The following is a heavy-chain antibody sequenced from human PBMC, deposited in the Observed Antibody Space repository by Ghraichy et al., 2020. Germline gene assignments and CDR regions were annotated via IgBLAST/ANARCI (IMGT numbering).Heavy chain of an antibody. Sequence: SLNISCAVSGGSISSGGYSWSWIRQPPGKGLEWIGYIYHSGSTYYNPSLKSRVTISVDRSKNQFSLKLSSVTAADTAVYYCARGTVLLWFGEYGMDVWGQGTTVTVSS. CDR3: ARGTVLLWFGEYGMDV. D-gene: IGHD3-10*01. J-gene: IGHJ6*02. V-gene: IGHV4-30-2*01. CDR2: IYHSGST. CDR1: GGSISSGGYS.